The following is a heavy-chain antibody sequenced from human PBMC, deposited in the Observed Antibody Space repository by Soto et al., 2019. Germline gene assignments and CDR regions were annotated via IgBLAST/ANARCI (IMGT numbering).Heavy chain of an antibody. CDR2: IYHTVIT. J-gene: IGHJ5*02. CDR1: GGSISNNDYY. CDR3: ARYRPRFDH. Sequence: SETLSLTCTVSGGSISNNDYYWSWIRQPPGRGLEWIGYIYHTVITYYNPSLKTRVSISVDTSKNQFSLKLNSVTAADTAVYYCARYRPRFDHWGQGTLVTVSS. D-gene: IGHD2-2*01. V-gene: IGHV4-30-4*01.